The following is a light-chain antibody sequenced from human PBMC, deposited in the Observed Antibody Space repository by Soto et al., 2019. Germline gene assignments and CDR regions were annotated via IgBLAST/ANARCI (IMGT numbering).Light chain of an antibody. Sequence: DIQMTQSPSSLSASVGDRVTITCRTSQSIHTNLNWYQQNPGKAPKLLIYAASYLQSGVPSRFSGSGSGTDFTLTISSLQPEDFATYYCQQCYSTPYTFGQGAKLDIK. CDR2: AAS. CDR3: QQCYSTPYT. CDR1: QSIHTN. J-gene: IGKJ2*01. V-gene: IGKV1-39*01.